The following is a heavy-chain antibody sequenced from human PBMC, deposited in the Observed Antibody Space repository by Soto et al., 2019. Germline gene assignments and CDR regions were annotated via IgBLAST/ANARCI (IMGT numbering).Heavy chain of an antibody. CDR1: GYSISSGYY. Sequence: SDTLSLTCAVSGYSISSGYYWGWIRQPPGKGLEWMVSIYHSGSTYYNPSLKSRVTISVDTSKNQFSLKLSSVTAADTAVYYCARETADYDFWSGYIVYHDYYYGMDVWGQGTTVTVSS. V-gene: IGHV4-38-2*02. D-gene: IGHD3-3*01. CDR3: ARETADYDFWSGYIVYHDYYYGMDV. CDR2: IYHSGST. J-gene: IGHJ6*02.